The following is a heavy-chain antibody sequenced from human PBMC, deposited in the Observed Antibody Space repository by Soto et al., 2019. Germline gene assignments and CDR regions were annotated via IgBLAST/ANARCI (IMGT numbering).Heavy chain of an antibody. CDR2: IDSDGRST. V-gene: IGHV3-74*03. D-gene: IGHD3-22*01. CDR1: GFTFSSYW. CDR3: GRDDDSSGFYSGQ. J-gene: IGHJ4*02. Sequence: GGSLILSCAASGFTFSSYWMHWVRQSPGKGLVWVSQIDSDGRSTTYADTVKGRFTVSRDNAKNKLFLQMNSLRAEDTAVYYWGRDDDSSGFYSGQWGQGNLV.